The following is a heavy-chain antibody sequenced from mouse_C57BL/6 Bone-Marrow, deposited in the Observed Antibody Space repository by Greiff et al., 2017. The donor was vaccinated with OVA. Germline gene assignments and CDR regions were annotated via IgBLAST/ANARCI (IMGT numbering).Heavy chain of an antibody. J-gene: IGHJ4*01. Sequence: EVQRVESGGGLVQPGGSLKLSCAASGFTFSDYGMAWVRQAPRQGPEWVAFISNFAYSIYYADTVTGRFTISRENAKNTLYLEMSSLRSEDTAMDYCARAGYYDAMDYWGQGTSVTVSS. CDR2: ISNFAYSI. V-gene: IGHV5-15*01. CDR1: GFTFSDYG. D-gene: IGHD2-2*01. CDR3: ARAGYYDAMDY.